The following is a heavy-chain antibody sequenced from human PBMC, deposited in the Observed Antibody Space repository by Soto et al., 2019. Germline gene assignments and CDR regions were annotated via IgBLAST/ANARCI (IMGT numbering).Heavy chain of an antibody. CDR1: GASVSSRNYY. V-gene: IGHV4-61*01. CDR3: AIALNSPDTFDF. Sequence: QVQLQESGPGLVKPSETLSLTCTVSGASVSSRNYYWSWIRQPPGKGLEWIGYIYYTGTTNYNPSLKRRVTISDDTSKNHFSLNLNSVTAADTAIYYCAIALNSPDTFDFWGQGTMVTVSS. D-gene: IGHD2-15*01. CDR2: IYYTGTT. J-gene: IGHJ3*01.